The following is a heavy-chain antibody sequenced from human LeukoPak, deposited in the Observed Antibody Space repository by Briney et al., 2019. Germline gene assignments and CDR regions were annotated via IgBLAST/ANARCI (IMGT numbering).Heavy chain of an antibody. CDR2: IYYSGST. CDR3: ARHGYDSSGYYPYYFDY. V-gene: IGHV4-59*08. CDR1: GGSISRYY. J-gene: IGHJ4*02. Sequence: PSETLSLTCTVSGGSISRYYWSWIRQPPGKGLEWIGYIYYSGSTNYNPSLKSRVTISVDTSKNQFSLKLSSVTAADTAVYYCARHGYDSSGYYPYYFDYWGQGTLVTVSS. D-gene: IGHD3-22*01.